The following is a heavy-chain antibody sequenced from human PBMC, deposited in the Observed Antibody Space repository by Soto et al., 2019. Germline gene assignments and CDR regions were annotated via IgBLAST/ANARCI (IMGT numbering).Heavy chain of an antibody. CDR1: GGTFSSCT. CDR3: ASSRYYYGSGSYYPAQGPPHYMDV. D-gene: IGHD3-10*01. CDR2: IIPILGIA. V-gene: IGHV1-69*02. J-gene: IGHJ6*03. Sequence: SLKVCCKTSGGTFSSCTIMWVRQAPGRGLEWMGRIIPILGIANYAQKFQGRVTITADQSTSTAYMELSSLSSEDTAVYYSASSRYYYGSGSYYPAQGPPHYMDVWGKGTTVTVSS.